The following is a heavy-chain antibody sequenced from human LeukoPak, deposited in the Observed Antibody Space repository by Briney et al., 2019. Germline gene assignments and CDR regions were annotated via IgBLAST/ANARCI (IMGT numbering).Heavy chain of an antibody. CDR2: ISGSGGST. J-gene: IGHJ3*02. D-gene: IGHD6-13*01. V-gene: IGHV3-23*01. Sequence: SGGSLRLSCAASGFTFSSYGMHWVRQAPGKGLEWVSAISGSGGSTYYADSVKGRFTISRDNSKNTLYLQMNSLRAEDTAVYYCAKYSGSRDAFDIWGQGTMVTVSS. CDR1: GFTFSSYG. CDR3: AKYSGSRDAFDI.